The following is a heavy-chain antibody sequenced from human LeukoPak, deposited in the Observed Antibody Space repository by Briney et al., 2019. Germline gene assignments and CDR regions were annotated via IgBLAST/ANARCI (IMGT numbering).Heavy chain of an antibody. Sequence: ASVKVSCKAAGYTFTSYGISWVRQAPGQGLEWMGWISAYNGNTNYAQKLQGRVTMTTDTSTSTVYMELRSPRSDDTAVYYCARGGLYCSSTSCYGIEYWGQGTLVTVSS. V-gene: IGHV1-18*04. CDR1: GYTFTSYG. CDR2: ISAYNGNT. J-gene: IGHJ4*02. CDR3: ARGGLYCSSTSCYGIEY. D-gene: IGHD2-2*01.